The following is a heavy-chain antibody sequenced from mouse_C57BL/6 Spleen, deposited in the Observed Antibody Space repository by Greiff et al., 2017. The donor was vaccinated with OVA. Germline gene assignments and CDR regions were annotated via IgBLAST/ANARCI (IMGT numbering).Heavy chain of an antibody. J-gene: IGHJ2*01. CDR3: ARSGSGSLYFDY. Sequence: VQLQQPGAELVKPGASVKLSCKASGYTFTSYWMQWVKQRPGQGLEWIGEIDPSDSYTNYNQKFKGKATLTVDTSSSTAYMQLSSLTSEDSAGYYCARSGSGSLYFDYWGQGTTLTVSS. V-gene: IGHV1-50*01. CDR2: IDPSDSYT. D-gene: IGHD4-1*01. CDR1: GYTFTSYW.